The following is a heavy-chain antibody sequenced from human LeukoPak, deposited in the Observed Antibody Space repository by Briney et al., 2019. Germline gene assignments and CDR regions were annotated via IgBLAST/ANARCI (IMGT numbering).Heavy chain of an antibody. CDR3: ARATVTGFHFDY. CDR1: GGSISSYY. V-gene: IGHV4-4*07. D-gene: IGHD4-17*01. CDR2: IYTSGST. J-gene: IGHJ4*02. Sequence: SETLSLTXTVSGGSISSYYWSWIRQPAGKGLEWIGRIYTSGSTNYNPSLKSRVTMSVATSKNQFSLKLSSVTAADTAVYYCARATVTGFHFDYWGQGTLVTVSS.